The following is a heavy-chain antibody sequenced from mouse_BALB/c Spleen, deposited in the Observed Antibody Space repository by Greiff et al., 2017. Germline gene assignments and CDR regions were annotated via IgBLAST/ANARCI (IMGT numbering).Heavy chain of an antibody. Sequence: DVQLQESGPGLVKPSQSLSLTCSVTGYSITSGYYWNWIRQFPGNKLEWMGYISYDGSNNYNPSLKNRISITRDTSKNQFFLKLNSVTTEDTATYYCVVRRNFDVWGAGTTVTVSS. CDR3: VVRRNFDV. J-gene: IGHJ1*01. V-gene: IGHV3-6*02. D-gene: IGHD2-14*01. CDR2: ISYDGSN. CDR1: GYSITSGYY.